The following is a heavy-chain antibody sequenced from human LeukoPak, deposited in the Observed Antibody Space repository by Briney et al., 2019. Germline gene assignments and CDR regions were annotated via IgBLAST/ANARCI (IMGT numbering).Heavy chain of an antibody. J-gene: IGHJ5*02. CDR1: GGSFSGYY. V-gene: IGHV4-34*01. Sequence: SETLSLTCAVYGGSFSGYYWSWIRQPPGKGLEWIGEINHSGSTNYNPSLKSRVTISVDTSKNQFSLKLSSVTAADTAVYYCARDGPVGRTIFGVVIRSFGWFDPWGQGTLVTVSS. CDR3: ARDGPVGRTIFGVVIRSFGWFDP. D-gene: IGHD3-3*01. CDR2: INHSGST.